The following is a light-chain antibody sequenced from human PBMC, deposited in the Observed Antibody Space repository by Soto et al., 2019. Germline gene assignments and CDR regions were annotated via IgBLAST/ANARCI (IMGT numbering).Light chain of an antibody. Sequence: EIVMTQSPSTLSVSPGERATLSCRASQSVSSNLAWYQQKPGQAPRLLIYGASTRATGIPARFSGSGSGTDFTLLISSLQSEDFAVYYCQHYNNWPRTFGQGTKVEIK. V-gene: IGKV3-15*01. CDR2: GAS. CDR3: QHYNNWPRT. CDR1: QSVSSN. J-gene: IGKJ1*01.